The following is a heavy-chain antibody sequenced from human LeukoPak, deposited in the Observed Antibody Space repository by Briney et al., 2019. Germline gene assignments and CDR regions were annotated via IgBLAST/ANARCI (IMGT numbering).Heavy chain of an antibody. CDR3: GKAEAGTYYFDY. V-gene: IGHV3-23*01. Sequence: GGSLRLSCAASGFIFRNYAMRWVRQAPGKGLEWVSAINGGGGDRFYADSVKGRFTISRDNSKNTLYLQMSSLRVEDTAVYYCGKAEAGTYYFDYWGQGTLVAVSS. CDR2: INGGGGDR. D-gene: IGHD6-19*01. J-gene: IGHJ4*02. CDR1: GFIFRNYA.